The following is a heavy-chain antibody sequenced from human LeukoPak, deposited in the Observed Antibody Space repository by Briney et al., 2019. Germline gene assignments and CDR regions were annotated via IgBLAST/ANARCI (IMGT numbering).Heavy chain of an antibody. V-gene: IGHV3-23*01. J-gene: IGHJ6*02. CDR1: GFTFSSYA. D-gene: IGHD5-12*01. CDR3: AKTPRGYSGYGPYYYGMDV. CDR2: ISGSGGST. Sequence: AGGSLRLSCAASGFTFSSYAMSWVRQAPGKGLEWVSAISGSGGSTYYADSVKGRFTISRDNSKNTLYLQMNSLRAEDTAVYYCAKTPRGYSGYGPYYYGMDVWGQGTTVTVSS.